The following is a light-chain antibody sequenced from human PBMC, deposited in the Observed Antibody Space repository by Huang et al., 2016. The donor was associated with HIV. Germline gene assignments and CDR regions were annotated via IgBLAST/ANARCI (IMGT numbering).Light chain of an antibody. Sequence: DIKMTQSPSSLSASVRDRVTITCRASQSISSYLNWYQQNPGKAPKLLIYAASSLQSGVPSRFSGSGSGTDFTLTISSLQPEDFATYYCQQGYSTPHTFGQGTKLEIK. CDR2: AAS. CDR1: QSISSY. J-gene: IGKJ2*01. V-gene: IGKV1-39*01. CDR3: QQGYSTPHT.